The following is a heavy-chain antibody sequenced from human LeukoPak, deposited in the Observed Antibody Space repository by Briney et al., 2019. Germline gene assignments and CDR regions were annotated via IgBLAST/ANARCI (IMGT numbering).Heavy chain of an antibody. CDR1: GDSVSSNSAA. Sequence: PSQTLSLTCAISGDSVSSNSAAWNWIRQSPSRGLEWLGTTYYRSKWYNDYAVSVKSRLSINPDTSKNQFSLQLNSVTPEDTAVYYCARDRGDYDSSGYYYDYWGQGTLVSVSP. D-gene: IGHD3-22*01. J-gene: IGHJ4*02. CDR2: TYYRSKWYN. V-gene: IGHV6-1*01. CDR3: ARDRGDYDSSGYYYDY.